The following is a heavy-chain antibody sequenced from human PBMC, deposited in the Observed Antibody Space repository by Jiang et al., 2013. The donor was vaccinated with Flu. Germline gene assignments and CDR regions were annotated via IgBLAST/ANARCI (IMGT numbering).Heavy chain of an antibody. CDR2: YHMMESNK. CDR3: ARGETTYGDYVFDY. CDR1: GFTFSSYA. Sequence: CAASGFTFSSYAMHWVRQAPGKGLEWWQLYHMMESNKYYADSVKGRFTISRDNSKNTLYLQMNSLRAEDTAVYYCARGETTYGDYVFDYWGQGTLVTVSS. V-gene: IGHV3-30-3*01. D-gene: IGHD4-17*01. J-gene: IGHJ4*02.